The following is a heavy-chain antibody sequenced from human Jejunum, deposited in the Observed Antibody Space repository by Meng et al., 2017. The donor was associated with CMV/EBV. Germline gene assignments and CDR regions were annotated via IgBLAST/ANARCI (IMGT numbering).Heavy chain of an antibody. J-gene: IGHJ5*02. CDR2: VSTDGSII. CDR1: GFSLSTYW. V-gene: IGHV3-74*01. D-gene: IGHD3-10*01. CDR3: TRSDYNYASANDL. Sequence: CIASGFSLSTYWMHWVRRAPGKGLVWVSRVSTDGSIIGYADSVKGRFTVSRDNARNTLYLQMRSLRAEDTGFYYCTRSDYNYASANDLWGQGTLVTVSS.